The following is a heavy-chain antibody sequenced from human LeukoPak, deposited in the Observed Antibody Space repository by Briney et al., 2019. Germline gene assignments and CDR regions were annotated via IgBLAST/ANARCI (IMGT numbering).Heavy chain of an antibody. Sequence: SGPTLVNPTQTLTLTCTFSGFSLSTSGMCVSWIRQPPGKALEWLARIDWDDDKYYSTSLETRLTISKDTSKNQVVLTMTNMDPVDTATYYCARIRRGDILTGRYYFDYWGQGTLVTVSS. V-gene: IGHV2-70*11. CDR2: IDWDDDK. CDR3: ARIRRGDILTGRYYFDY. CDR1: GFSLSTSGMC. J-gene: IGHJ4*02. D-gene: IGHD3-9*01.